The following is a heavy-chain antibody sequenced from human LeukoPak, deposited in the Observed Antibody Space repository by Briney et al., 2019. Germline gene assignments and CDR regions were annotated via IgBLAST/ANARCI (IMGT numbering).Heavy chain of an antibody. CDR1: GFTFSSYG. CDR2: IWYDGSNK. V-gene: IGHV3-33*06. CDR3: AKEAHSGSYFDY. J-gene: IGHJ4*02. Sequence: PGGSLRLSCAASGFTFSSYGMHWVRQAPGEGLEWVAVIWYDGSNKYYADSVKGRFTISRDNSKNTLYLQMNCLRAEDTAVYYCAKEAHSGSYFDYWGQGTLVTVSS. D-gene: IGHD3-22*01.